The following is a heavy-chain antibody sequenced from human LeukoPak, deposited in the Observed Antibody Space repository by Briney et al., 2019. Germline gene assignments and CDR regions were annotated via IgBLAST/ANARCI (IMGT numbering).Heavy chain of an antibody. CDR2: IYYTGST. D-gene: IGHD6-13*01. Sequence: SETLSLTCTVSGGSISTYYWSWIRQPPGKGLEWIGYIYYTGSTNYNPSLKSRVSISVDTSKNQFSLKLSSVTAADTAVYYCVRHDSSSWSVFDYWGQGTLVTVSS. J-gene: IGHJ4*02. CDR1: GGSISTYY. V-gene: IGHV4-59*08. CDR3: VRHDSSSWSVFDY.